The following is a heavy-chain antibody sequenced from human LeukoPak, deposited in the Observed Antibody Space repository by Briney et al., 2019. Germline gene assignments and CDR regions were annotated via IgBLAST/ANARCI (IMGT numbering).Heavy chain of an antibody. CDR3: AELGITMIGGV. Sequence: GGSLRLSCAASGFTFSSYEMNWVRQAPGKGLEWVSYISSSGSTIYYADSVKGRFTISRDNAKNSLYLQMNSLRAEDTAVFHCAELGITMIGGVWGKGTTVTISS. V-gene: IGHV3-48*03. CDR2: ISSSGSTI. J-gene: IGHJ6*04. CDR1: GFTFSSYE. D-gene: IGHD3-10*02.